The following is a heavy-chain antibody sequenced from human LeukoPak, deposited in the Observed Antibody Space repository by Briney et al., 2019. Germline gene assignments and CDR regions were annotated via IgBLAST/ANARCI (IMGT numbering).Heavy chain of an antibody. CDR2: ISPNSGGT. D-gene: IGHD3-3*01. CDR3: ARVKYDFWSGYHYYYYMDV. J-gene: IGHJ6*03. V-gene: IGHV1-2*02. CDR1: GYTFTGYY. Sequence: ASVKVSCKASGYTFTGYYMHWVRQAPGQGLEWMGWISPNSGGTNYAQKFQGRVTMTRDTSISTAYMELSRLRSDDTAVYYCARVKYDFWSGYHYYYYMDVWGKGTTVTVSS.